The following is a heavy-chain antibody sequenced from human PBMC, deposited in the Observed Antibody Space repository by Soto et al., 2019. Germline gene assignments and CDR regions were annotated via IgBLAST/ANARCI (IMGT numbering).Heavy chain of an antibody. Sequence: QVQLVQSGAEVKQPGSSVRVSCKTPGGTFSDYGISWLRQAPGQGLEWMGGVIPRIPTSSYAPRFDGRVTFTADESTAYTELSGLRSEDTAVYYCARNSLTRARVDYYCGLDVWGQGTTVTVSS. V-gene: IGHV1-69*01. CDR3: ARNSLTRARVDYYCGLDV. J-gene: IGHJ6*02. CDR2: VIPRIPTS. CDR1: GGTFSDYG. D-gene: IGHD2-15*01.